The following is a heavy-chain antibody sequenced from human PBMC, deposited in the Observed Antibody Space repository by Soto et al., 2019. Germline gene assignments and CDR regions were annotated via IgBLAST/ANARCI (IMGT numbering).Heavy chain of an antibody. D-gene: IGHD2-2*01. CDR3: ARGSSLSTSPPMDV. Sequence: NPSETLSITCAVHGGSFSGYYWYWIRQPPGKGLEWIGEINHSGSTNYNPSLKSRVTISVDTSKYQFSLKLSSVTAADTAVYYCARGSSLSTSPPMDVWGKGTTVT. CDR1: GGSFSGYY. CDR2: INHSGST. J-gene: IGHJ6*03. V-gene: IGHV4-34*01.